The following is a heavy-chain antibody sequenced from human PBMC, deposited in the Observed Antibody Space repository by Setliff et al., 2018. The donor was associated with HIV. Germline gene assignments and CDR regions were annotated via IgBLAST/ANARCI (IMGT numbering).Heavy chain of an antibody. V-gene: IGHV4-4*09. CDR1: GDSFSSYY. CDR3: ARESSGWYKGAFDM. D-gene: IGHD6-19*01. Sequence: PSETLSLTCTVSGDSFSSYYWNWIRQPPGKGLEWIGYIYSSGSTNSNPSLKSRVTISQDTSKNQFSLKLSSVTAAGTAMYYCARESSGWYKGAFDMWGLGTMVTVSS. CDR2: IYSSGST. J-gene: IGHJ3*02.